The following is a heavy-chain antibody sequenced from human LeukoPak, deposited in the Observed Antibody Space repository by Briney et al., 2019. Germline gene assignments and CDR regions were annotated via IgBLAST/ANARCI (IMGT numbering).Heavy chain of an antibody. CDR3: AREKPPLPISGWSKGANAFNI. Sequence: SGTLSLTCAVSGGSISSSNWWSWVRQPPGKGLEWIGEIYHSGSTNYNPSLKSRVTISVEKAKNQFSLKLSSVTAAHPAVYYWAREKPPLPISGWSKGANAFNIWGQGKMATVSS. D-gene: IGHD6-19*01. CDR1: GGSISSSNW. V-gene: IGHV4-4*02. CDR2: IYHSGST. J-gene: IGHJ3*02.